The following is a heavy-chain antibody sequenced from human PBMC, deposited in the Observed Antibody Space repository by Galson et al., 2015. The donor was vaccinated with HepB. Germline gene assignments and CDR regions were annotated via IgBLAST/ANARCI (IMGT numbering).Heavy chain of an antibody. CDR1: GFTFKTHS. J-gene: IGHJ6*02. Sequence: SLRLSCAASGFTFKTHSMNWVRQAPGKGLEWVSYISSSSGAIYYADSVKGRFTIFRDNAKNSLYLQMNSLRTADTAVYYCARDLPWSFRGYGMDVWGQGTTVTVSS. D-gene: IGHD2-21*01. CDR2: ISSSSGAI. V-gene: IGHV3-48*04. CDR3: ARDLPWSFRGYGMDV.